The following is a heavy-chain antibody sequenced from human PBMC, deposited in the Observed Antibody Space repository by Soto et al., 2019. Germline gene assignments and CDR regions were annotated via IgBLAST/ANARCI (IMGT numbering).Heavy chain of an antibody. CDR1: GFTFSAYD. V-gene: IGHV3-13*01. CDR2: IGTQHET. J-gene: IGHJ5*02. Sequence: EVQLVESGGGLVQPGGSLRLSCAASGFTFSAYDMHWVRQATGKGLEWVSAIGTQHETYYPDSVKGRFTISRENAKNSFCLQMKRLGAGGTAVDYCARPASFRHGGGGWFDPWGQGTLVTVSS. CDR3: ARPASFRHGGGGWFDP. D-gene: IGHD3-16*01.